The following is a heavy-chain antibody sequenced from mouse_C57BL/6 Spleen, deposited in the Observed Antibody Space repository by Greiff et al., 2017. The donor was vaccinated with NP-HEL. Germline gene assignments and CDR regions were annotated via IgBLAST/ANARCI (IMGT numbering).Heavy chain of an antibody. V-gene: IGHV1-69*01. Sequence: QVQLQQPGAELVMPGASVKLSCKASGYTFTSYWMHWVKQRPGQGLEWIGEIDPSDSYTNYNQKFKGKSTLTVDKSSSTAYMQLSSLTSEDSAVYYSARKAITTGFDYWGQGTTLTVSS. CDR3: ARKAITTGFDY. D-gene: IGHD1-1*01. CDR1: GYTFTSYW. J-gene: IGHJ2*01. CDR2: IDPSDSYT.